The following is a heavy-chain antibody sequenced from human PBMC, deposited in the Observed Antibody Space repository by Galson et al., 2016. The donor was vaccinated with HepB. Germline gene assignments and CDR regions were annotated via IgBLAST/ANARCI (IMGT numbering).Heavy chain of an antibody. Sequence: SCKASGYTFTSYGISWVRQAPGQGLEWMGWISAYNGNTNYAQKLQGRVTMTTDTSTSKAYMELRSLRSDDTAVYYCARVPDYYDSSGYYYSFDYWGQGTLVTVSS. CDR2: ISAYNGNT. J-gene: IGHJ4*02. CDR3: ARVPDYYDSSGYYYSFDY. V-gene: IGHV1-18*01. D-gene: IGHD3-22*01. CDR1: GYTFTSYG.